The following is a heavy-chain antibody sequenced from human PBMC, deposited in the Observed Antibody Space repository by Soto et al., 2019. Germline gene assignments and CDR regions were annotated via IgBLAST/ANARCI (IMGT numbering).Heavy chain of an antibody. V-gene: IGHV4-34*01. J-gene: IGHJ6*02. CDR2: INHSGST. CDR1: GGSFSGYY. Sequence: SETLSLTCAVYGGSFSGYYWSWIRQPPGKGLEWIGEINHSGSTNYNPSLKSRVTISVDTSKNQFSLKLSSVTAADTAVYYCARGDTIFGVVPRGGYYNGMDVWGQGTTVTVSS. D-gene: IGHD3-3*01. CDR3: ARGDTIFGVVPRGGYYNGMDV.